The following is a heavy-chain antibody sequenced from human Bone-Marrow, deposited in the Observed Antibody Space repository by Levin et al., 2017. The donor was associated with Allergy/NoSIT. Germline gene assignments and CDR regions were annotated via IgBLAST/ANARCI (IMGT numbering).Heavy chain of an antibody. D-gene: IGHD2-15*01. V-gene: IGHV3-49*03. CDR3: SRGYCGGGHCYSDAFDI. Sequence: GGSLRLSCTASGFTFGDYGMTWFRQAPGKGLEWVGFIRSKAYGETTEYAASVKGKFTISRDDSKSIAYLQMNSLKTEDTAGYYCSRGYCGGGHCYSDAFDIWGQGTMVTVSS. CDR1: GFTFGDYG. J-gene: IGHJ3*02. CDR2: IRSKAYGETT.